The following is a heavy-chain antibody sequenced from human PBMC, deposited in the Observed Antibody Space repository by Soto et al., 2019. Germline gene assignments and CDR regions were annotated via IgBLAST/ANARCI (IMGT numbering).Heavy chain of an antibody. CDR2: ISGSGGST. Sequence: EVQLLESGGGLVQPGGSLRLSCAASGFTFSSYAMSWVRQAPGKGLEWVSAISGSGGSTYYADSVKGRFTISRDNSKNPLYLQMNILRAEDTAVYYCAKAIMIVVVITANWFAPWGQGTLVTVSS. V-gene: IGHV3-23*01. CDR1: GFTFSSYA. D-gene: IGHD3-22*01. CDR3: AKAIMIVVVITANWFAP. J-gene: IGHJ5*02.